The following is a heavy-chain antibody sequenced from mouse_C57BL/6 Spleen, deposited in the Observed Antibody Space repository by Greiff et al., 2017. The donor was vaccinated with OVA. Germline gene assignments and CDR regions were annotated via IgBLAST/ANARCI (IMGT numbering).Heavy chain of an antibody. V-gene: IGHV1-64*01. Sequence: QVQLQQPGAELVKPGASVKLSCKASGYTFTSYWMHWVKQRPGQGLEWIGMIHPDSGSTNYNEKFKSKATLTVDKSSSTAYMQLSSLTSEDSAVYYCARYPHLSPGYFDVWGTGTTVTVSS. CDR3: ARYPHLSPGYFDV. CDR1: GYTFTSYW. CDR2: IHPDSGST. J-gene: IGHJ1*03.